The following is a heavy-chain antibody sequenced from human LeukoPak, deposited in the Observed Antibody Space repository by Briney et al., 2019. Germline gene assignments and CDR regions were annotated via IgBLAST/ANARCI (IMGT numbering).Heavy chain of an antibody. D-gene: IGHD4-23*01. J-gene: IGHJ5*02. V-gene: IGHV5-51*01. CDR2: IAPTDADT. CDR3: ARRRYSGGNSGWFDP. Sequence: GESLKISCKASGYRFSNYWIGWVRQMPGKGLEWMGLIAPTDADTTYSPSFQGQVTISADKPINTAYLQWSSLKASDTAIYYCARRRYSGGNSGWFDPWGQGTLVIVSP. CDR1: GYRFSNYW.